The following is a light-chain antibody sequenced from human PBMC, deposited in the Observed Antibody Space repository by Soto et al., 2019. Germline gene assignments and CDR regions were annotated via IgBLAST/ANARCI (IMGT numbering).Light chain of an antibody. V-gene: IGLV2-14*01. J-gene: IGLJ2*01. CDR3: SSFRRSNTPHVL. CDR2: GVT. CDR1: DSDVGGYNF. Sequence: QSALPQPASVSGSPGQSITISCTGTDSDVGGYNFISWYQQHPGKAPQLMISGVTNRPSGVSNRFSGSKSGNTASLTISGLQAEDDANYYCSSFRRSNTPHVLFGGGTKLTVL.